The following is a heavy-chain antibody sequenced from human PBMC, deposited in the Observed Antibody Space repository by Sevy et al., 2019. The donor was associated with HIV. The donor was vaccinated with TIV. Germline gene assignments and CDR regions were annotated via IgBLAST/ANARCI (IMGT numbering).Heavy chain of an antibody. J-gene: IGHJ5*02. CDR2: INPNSGGT. CDR1: GYTFTGYY. Sequence: ASVKVSCKASGYTFTGYYMHWVRQAPGQGLEWMGWINPNSGGTNYAQKFQGWVTMTRDTSISTAYMELSRLRSDDTAVYYCARGGPLGIAAAGTGMNWFDPWGQGTLVTVSS. V-gene: IGHV1-2*04. CDR3: ARGGPLGIAAAGTGMNWFDP. D-gene: IGHD6-13*01.